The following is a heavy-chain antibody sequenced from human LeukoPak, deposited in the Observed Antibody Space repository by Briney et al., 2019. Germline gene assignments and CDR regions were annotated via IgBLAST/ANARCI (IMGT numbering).Heavy chain of an antibody. CDR2: IYYSGST. D-gene: IGHD5/OR15-5a*01. CDR1: GGFISSGGYY. CDR3: ARMVYVENAFDI. Sequence: PSETLSLTCTVSGGFISSGGYYWSWSRQHPGKGLEWIGYIYYSGSTYYNPSLKSRVTISVDTSKNQFSLKLSSVTAADTAVYYCARMVYVENAFDIWGQGTMVTVSS. J-gene: IGHJ3*02. V-gene: IGHV4-31*03.